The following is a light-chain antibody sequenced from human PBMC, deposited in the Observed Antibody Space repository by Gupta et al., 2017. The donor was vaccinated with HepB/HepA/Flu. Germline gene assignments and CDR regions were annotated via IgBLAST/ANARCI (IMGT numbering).Light chain of an antibody. CDR3: QQSFNIPT. V-gene: IGKV1-39*01. Sequence: DIQMTQSPSSLSASAGDRVTITCRASQNIRNYVNWYQQKPGEAPSLLIYAVSKWQSGVPSRFSGSGSGTDFTFTISRLQPEDFATYYCQQSFNIPTFGQGTKVEIK. J-gene: IGKJ1*01. CDR2: AVS. CDR1: QNIRNY.